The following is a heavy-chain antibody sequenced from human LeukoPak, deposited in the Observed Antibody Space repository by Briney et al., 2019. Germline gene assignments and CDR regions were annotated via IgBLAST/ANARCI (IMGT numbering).Heavy chain of an antibody. CDR3: ARGSADYGDYVGYFDY. CDR1: GGSFSGYY. V-gene: IGHV4-34*01. J-gene: IGHJ4*02. Sequence: SETLSLTCAVYGGSFSGYYWSWIRQPPGKGLEWIGEINHSGSTSYNPSLKSRVTISVDTSKKQFSLKLSSVTTADTAVYYCARGSADYGDYVGYFDYWGQGTLVTVSS. D-gene: IGHD4-17*01. CDR2: INHSGST.